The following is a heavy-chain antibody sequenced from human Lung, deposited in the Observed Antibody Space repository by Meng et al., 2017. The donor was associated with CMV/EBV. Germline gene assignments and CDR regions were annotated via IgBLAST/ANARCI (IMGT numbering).Heavy chain of an antibody. J-gene: IGHJ4*02. CDR2: ISDSGGNT. CDR3: AKCRSGIAAALNY. V-gene: IGHV3-23*01. Sequence: GGSXRLXCAASGFIFSNYALSWVRQAPGKGLEWVSTISDSGGNTYYADSVKGRFTISRDNSKNTLYLQMNSLRAEDTAVYYCAKCRSGIAAALNYWGQGNXVTVSS. D-gene: IGHD6-13*01. CDR1: GFIFSNYA.